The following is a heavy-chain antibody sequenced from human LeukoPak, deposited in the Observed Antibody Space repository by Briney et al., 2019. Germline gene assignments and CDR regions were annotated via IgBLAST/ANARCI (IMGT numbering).Heavy chain of an antibody. CDR3: AREDCSSTSCYIIHYYGMDV. V-gene: IGHV3-48*01. CDR1: GFTFSSYS. J-gene: IGHJ6*02. D-gene: IGHD2-2*02. Sequence: GRSLRLSCAASGFTFSSYSMNWVRQAPGKGREGVSYISSSSSTIYYADSVKGRFTISRDNSKNTLYLQMNSLRAEDTAVYYCAREDCSSTSCYIIHYYGMDVWGQGTTVTVSS. CDR2: ISSSSSTI.